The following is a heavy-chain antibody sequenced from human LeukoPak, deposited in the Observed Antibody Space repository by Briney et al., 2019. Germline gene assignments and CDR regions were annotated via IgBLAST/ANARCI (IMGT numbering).Heavy chain of an antibody. D-gene: IGHD3-10*01. J-gene: IGHJ3*01. CDR2: ISYGGSNK. V-gene: IGHV3-30*04. Sequence: PGGSLRLSCAASGFTFSSYAMHWVRQAPGKGLEWVAVISYGGSNKYYADSVKGRFTISRDNSKNTLYLQMNSLRAEDTAVYYCARDTHYYGSGSPAFDLWGRGTMVTVSS. CDR1: GFTFSSYA. CDR3: ARDTHYYGSGSPAFDL.